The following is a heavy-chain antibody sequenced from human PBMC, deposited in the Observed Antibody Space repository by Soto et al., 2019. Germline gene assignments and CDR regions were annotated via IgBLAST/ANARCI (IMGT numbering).Heavy chain of an antibody. CDR2: IYYSGST. CDR1: GGSISRYY. J-gene: IGHJ6*02. D-gene: IGHD3-9*01. Sequence: PSETLSLTCTVSGGSISRYYWSQNRQHQGKGLEWIGYIYYSGSTNYNPSLKSRVTISVDTSKNQFSLKLSSVTAADTAVYYCARDPAYYDILTGSTQRYYYGMDIWGPGTTVTVSS. V-gene: IGHV4-59*01. CDR3: ARDPAYYDILTGSTQRYYYGMDI.